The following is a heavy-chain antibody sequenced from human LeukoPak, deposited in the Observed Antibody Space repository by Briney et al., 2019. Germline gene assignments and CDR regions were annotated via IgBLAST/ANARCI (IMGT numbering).Heavy chain of an antibody. CDR2: IYTSGST. D-gene: IGHD4-17*01. CDR1: DYSISSGYY. Sequence: SETLSLTCTVSDYSISSGYYWSWIRQPAGKGLEWIGRIYTSGSTNYNPSLKSRVTISVDKSKNQFSLKLSSVTAADTAVYYCAILMTTVTYYYFDYWGQGTLVTVSS. V-gene: IGHV4-61*02. J-gene: IGHJ4*02. CDR3: AILMTTVTYYYFDY.